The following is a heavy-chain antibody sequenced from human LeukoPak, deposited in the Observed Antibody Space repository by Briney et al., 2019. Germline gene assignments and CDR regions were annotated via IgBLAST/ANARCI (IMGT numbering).Heavy chain of an antibody. D-gene: IGHD3-22*01. CDR3: ARAAFTMIVVVITDDAFDI. Sequence: ASVKVSCKASGYTFTSYGISWVRQAPGQGLEWMGWISAYNGNTNYAQKLQGRVTMTTDTSTSTAYMELRSLRSDDTAVYYCARAAFTMIVVVITDDAFDIWGQGTMVTVSS. J-gene: IGHJ3*02. V-gene: IGHV1-18*01. CDR2: ISAYNGNT. CDR1: GYTFTSYG.